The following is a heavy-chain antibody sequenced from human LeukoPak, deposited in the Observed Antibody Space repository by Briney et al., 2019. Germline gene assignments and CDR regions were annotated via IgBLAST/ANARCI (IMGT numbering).Heavy chain of an antibody. CDR1: GFTVSSNY. CDR2: IYSGGST. V-gene: IGHV3-53*01. J-gene: IGHJ4*02. D-gene: IGHD2-2*02. Sequence: GGSLRLSCAASGFTVSSNYMSWVRQAPGKGLEWVSVIYSGGSTYYADSVKGRFTISRDNSKNTLYLQMNSLRAEDTAVYYCAKVSRVPAAITSPIDYWGQGTLVTVSS. CDR3: AKVSRVPAAITSPIDY.